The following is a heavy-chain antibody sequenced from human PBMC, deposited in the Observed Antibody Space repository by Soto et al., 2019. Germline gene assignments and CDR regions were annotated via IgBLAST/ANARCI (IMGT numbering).Heavy chain of an antibody. CDR1: GFTFSSYG. Sequence: PGGSLRLSCAASGFTFSSYGMHWVRQAPGKGLEWVAVISYDGSNKYYADSVKGRFTISRDNSKNTLYLQMNSLRAEDTAVYYCAKDPVDTAMAFDYWGQGTLVTVSS. J-gene: IGHJ4*02. CDR2: ISYDGSNK. CDR3: AKDPVDTAMAFDY. D-gene: IGHD5-18*01. V-gene: IGHV3-30*18.